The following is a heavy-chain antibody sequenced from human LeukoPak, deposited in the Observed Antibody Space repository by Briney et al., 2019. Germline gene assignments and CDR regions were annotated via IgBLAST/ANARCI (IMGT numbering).Heavy chain of an antibody. CDR3: ARTGWIFGVVPPLFDY. J-gene: IGHJ4*02. V-gene: IGHV4-34*01. D-gene: IGHD3-3*01. CDR2: INHSGST. Sequence: PSETLSLTCAVYGGSFSGYYWSWIRQPPGKGLEWIGEINHSGSTNYNPSLKSRVTMSVDTSKNQFSLKLSSVTAADTAVYYCARTGWIFGVVPPLFDYWGQGTLVTVSS. CDR1: GGSFSGYY.